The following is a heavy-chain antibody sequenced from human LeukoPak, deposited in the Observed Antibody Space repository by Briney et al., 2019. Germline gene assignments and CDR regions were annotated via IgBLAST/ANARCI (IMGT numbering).Heavy chain of an antibody. D-gene: IGHD3-16*02. CDR1: GFTFSSYQ. Sequence: DPGGSLRLSCAASGFTFSSYQMNWVRQAPGKGLEWVSYISASGDTIFYADSVKGRFTISRDNAKNSLYLQMNSLRAEDTAVYYCAGYTDYWGQGTLVTVSS. CDR2: ISASGDTI. J-gene: IGHJ4*02. CDR3: AGYTDY. V-gene: IGHV3-48*03.